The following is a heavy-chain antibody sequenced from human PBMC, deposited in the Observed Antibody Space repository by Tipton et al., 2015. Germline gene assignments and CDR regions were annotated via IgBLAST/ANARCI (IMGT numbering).Heavy chain of an antibody. CDR3: ARDLEHGMDV. Sequence: LWSRVAMSMDTSKNQFSLKLSSVTAADTAVYFCARDLEHGMDVWGQGTTVTVS. J-gene: IGHJ6*02. V-gene: IGHV4-4*06.